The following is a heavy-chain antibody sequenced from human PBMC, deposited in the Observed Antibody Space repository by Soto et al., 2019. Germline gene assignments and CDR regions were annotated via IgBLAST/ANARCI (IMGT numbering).Heavy chain of an antibody. J-gene: IGHJ4*02. CDR2: INAGNGNT. CDR1: GFSFTSYA. CDR3: ARSIVVVTALDY. D-gene: IGHD2-21*02. V-gene: IGHV1-3*01. Sequence: ASVKVSCKASGFSFTSYAMHWGRKAPGQRLEWMGWINAGNGNTKYSQKFQGRVTITRDTSASTAYMELSSLRSEDKAVYYCARSIVVVTALDYWGQGTLVTVSS.